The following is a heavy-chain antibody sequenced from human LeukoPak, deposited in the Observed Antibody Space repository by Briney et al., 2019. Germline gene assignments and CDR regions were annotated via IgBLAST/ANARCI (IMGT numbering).Heavy chain of an antibody. CDR2: ISSSSSAI. J-gene: IGHJ6*03. CDR3: ARDIAARAMDV. CDR1: GFTFSSYS. Sequence: GGSLRLSCAASGFTFSSYSINWVRQAPGKGLEWVSYISSSSSAIYYADSVKGRFTISRDNAKNSLYLQMNSLRAEDTAVYYCARDIAARAMDVWGKGTTVTVSS. D-gene: IGHD6-25*01. V-gene: IGHV3-48*04.